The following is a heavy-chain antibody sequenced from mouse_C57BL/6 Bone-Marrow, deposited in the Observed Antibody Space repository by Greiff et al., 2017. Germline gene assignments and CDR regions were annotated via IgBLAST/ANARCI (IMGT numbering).Heavy chain of an antibody. V-gene: IGHV14-4*01. J-gene: IGHJ3*01. CDR1: GFNIKDDY. CDR3: TTFISDGYYWFAY. Sequence: VHVKQSGAELVRPGASVKLSCTASGFNIKDDYMHWVKQRPEQGLEWIGWIDPENGDTEYASKFQGKATITADTSSNTAYLQLSSLTSEDTAVYYCTTFISDGYYWFAYWGQGTLVTVSA. CDR2: IDPENGDT. D-gene: IGHD2-3*01.